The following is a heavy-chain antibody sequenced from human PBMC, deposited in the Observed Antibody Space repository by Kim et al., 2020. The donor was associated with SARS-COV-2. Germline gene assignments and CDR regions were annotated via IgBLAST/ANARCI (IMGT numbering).Heavy chain of an antibody. D-gene: IGHD2-15*01. CDR3: PRSDGYSYFDY. CDR1: GFTFSSYA. V-gene: IGHV3-30-3*01. J-gene: IGHJ4*02. CDR2: ISYDGSNK. Sequence: GGSLRLSCAASGFTFSSYAMHWVRQAPGKGLEWVAVISYDGSNKYYADSVKGRFTISRDNSKNTLYLQMNSLRAEDTAVYYCPRSDGYSYFDYWGQGTLVTVSS.